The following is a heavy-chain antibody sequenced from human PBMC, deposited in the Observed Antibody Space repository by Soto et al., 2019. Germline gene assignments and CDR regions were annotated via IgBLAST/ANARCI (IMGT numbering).Heavy chain of an antibody. CDR1: GLSFSTHS. J-gene: IGHJ6*02. Sequence: EVQLVESGGGLVEPGGSLRLSCAPSGLSFSTHSMNWVRQAPGKGLEWVSSISSDSYYIYYADAVKGRFTISRDNAKNSPYLQMNSLRADDTAGYYCARNRNPSSKTHGMDVWGQGTTVTVSS. V-gene: IGHV3-21*01. CDR2: ISSDSYYI. CDR3: ARNRNPSSKTHGMDV.